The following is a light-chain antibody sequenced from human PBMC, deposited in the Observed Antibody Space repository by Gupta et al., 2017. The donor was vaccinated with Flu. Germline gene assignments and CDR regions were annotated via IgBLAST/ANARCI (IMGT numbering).Light chain of an antibody. CDR3: CSYAGSSSYV. V-gene: IGLV2-11*01. Sequence: QSALTQPRSVSGSPGRSVTISCTGTSSDVGGYNYVSWYQQHPGKAPKLMIYDVSKRPSGVPDLFSGSKSGNTASLTISGLQAEDEADYYCCSYAGSSSYVFGTGTKVTVL. J-gene: IGLJ1*01. CDR2: DVS. CDR1: SSDVGGYNY.